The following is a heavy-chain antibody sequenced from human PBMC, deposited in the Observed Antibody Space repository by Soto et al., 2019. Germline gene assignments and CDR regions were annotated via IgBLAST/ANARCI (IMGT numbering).Heavy chain of an antibody. D-gene: IGHD3-10*01. V-gene: IGHV4-39*01. J-gene: IGHJ3*02. CDR1: GCSINSSSYS. CDR3: ASKFGELLADAFDI. Sequence: SETLYLTCTVSGCSINSSSYSWGWFRQPPGKGLEWIGSIFYSGSTYYNPSLKSRVTISVDTSKNQFSLKLSSVTAADTAVYYCASKFGELLADAFDIWGQGTVVT. CDR2: IFYSGST.